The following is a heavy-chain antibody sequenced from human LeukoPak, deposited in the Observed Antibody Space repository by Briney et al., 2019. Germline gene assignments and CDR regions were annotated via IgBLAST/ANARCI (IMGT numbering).Heavy chain of an antibody. CDR3: AREPYGDYDSLDY. CDR1: GFTFSSYN. Sequence: GGSLRLSCAASGFTFSSYNMNWVRQAPGKGLEWVAVISYDGSNKYYADSVKGRFTISRDNSKNTLYLQMNSLRAEDTAVYYCAREPYGDYDSLDYWGQGTLVTVSS. D-gene: IGHD4-17*01. CDR2: ISYDGSNK. J-gene: IGHJ4*02. V-gene: IGHV3-30*03.